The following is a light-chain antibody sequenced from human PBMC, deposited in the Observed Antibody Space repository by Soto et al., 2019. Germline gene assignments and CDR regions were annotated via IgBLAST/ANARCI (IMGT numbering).Light chain of an antibody. J-gene: IGLJ1*01. CDR3: SSYTDSSNYV. Sequence: QSVLTQPPSVSGAPGQRVTISCSGNSSNIGAGFDVHWYQQLPGAAPKLLIYASTNRPSGVPDRFSGSKSDTSASLAITGLQAEDEADYYCSSYTDSSNYVFGTGTKLTVL. CDR2: AST. CDR1: SSNIGAGFD. V-gene: IGLV1-40*01.